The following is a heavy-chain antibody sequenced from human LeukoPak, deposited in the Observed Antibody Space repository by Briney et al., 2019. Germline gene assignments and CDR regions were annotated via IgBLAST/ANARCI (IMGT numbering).Heavy chain of an antibody. V-gene: IGHV1-18*01. Sequence: RASVKVSCKASGYTFTTYGINWVRQAPGQGLEWMGWISVYNDNTYYTQKLQGRVTMTTDTSTSTAYMELGSLISDDTAVYYCARGMIGPNAFDIWGQGTMVTVSS. CDR2: ISVYNDNT. D-gene: IGHD3-22*01. CDR1: GYTFTTYG. CDR3: ARGMIGPNAFDI. J-gene: IGHJ3*02.